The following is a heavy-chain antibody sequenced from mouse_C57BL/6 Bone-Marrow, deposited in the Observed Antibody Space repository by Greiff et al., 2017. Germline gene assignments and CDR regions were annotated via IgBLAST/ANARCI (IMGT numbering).Heavy chain of an antibody. D-gene: IGHD1-1*01. Sequence: QVQLQQPGAELVKPGSSVKLSCKASGYTFTSYWMDWVKQRPGQGLDWIGNIYPSDSDTHYNQKFKDKATLTVDKSSSTAYMQLSRLTAEDSAVYYGARIYITTVAYAMDYWGQGTSVTVSS. CDR3: ARIYITTVAYAMDY. J-gene: IGHJ4*01. CDR1: GYTFTSYW. CDR2: IYPSDSDT. V-gene: IGHV1-61*01.